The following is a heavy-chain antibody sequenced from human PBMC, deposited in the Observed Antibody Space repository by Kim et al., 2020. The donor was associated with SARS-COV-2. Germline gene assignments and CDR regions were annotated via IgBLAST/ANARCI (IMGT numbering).Heavy chain of an antibody. V-gene: IGHV1-69*13. CDR3: ARGFGIAAAGTERYYSCIDV. Sequence: SVKVSCKASGGTFSSYAISWVRQAPGQGLEWMGGIIPIFGTANYAQKFQGRVTITADESTTTAYMELSSLTSEDTAVYYCARGFGIAAAGTERYYSCIDVWGQGTTVIVSS. CDR1: GGTFSSYA. CDR2: IIPIFGTA. J-gene: IGHJ6*02. D-gene: IGHD6-13*01.